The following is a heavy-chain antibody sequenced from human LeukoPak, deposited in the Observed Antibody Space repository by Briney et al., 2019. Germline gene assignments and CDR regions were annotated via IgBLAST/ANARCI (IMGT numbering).Heavy chain of an antibody. CDR1: GGSLSSYY. Sequence: SETLSLTCTVSGGSLSSYYWSWIRQPPGKGLEWIGYIYYSGSTNYNPSLKSRVTISVDTSKNQFSLKLSSVTAADTAVYYCVGSSSTIDYWGQGTLVTVSS. CDR2: IYYSGST. CDR3: VGSSSTIDY. J-gene: IGHJ4*02. D-gene: IGHD6-13*01. V-gene: IGHV4-59*01.